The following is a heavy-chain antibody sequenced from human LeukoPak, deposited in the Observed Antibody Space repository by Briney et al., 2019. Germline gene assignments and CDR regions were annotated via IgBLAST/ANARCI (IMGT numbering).Heavy chain of an antibody. Sequence: ASVKVSGKASGYICTGYYMHWVRQAPGQGLEWMGWINPNSGDTNYAQKFQGRVTMTRDTSISTAYMELSRLRSDDTAVYYCARVRYRLAETYIDYWGQGTLVTVSS. J-gene: IGHJ4*02. CDR2: INPNSGDT. CDR3: ARVRYRLAETYIDY. V-gene: IGHV1-2*02. CDR1: GYICTGYY. D-gene: IGHD3-16*01.